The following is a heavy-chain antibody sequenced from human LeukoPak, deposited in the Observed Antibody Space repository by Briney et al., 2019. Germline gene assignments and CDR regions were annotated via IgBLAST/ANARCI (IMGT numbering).Heavy chain of an antibody. J-gene: IGHJ4*02. CDR3: ARERARYGDFAY. CDR1: GGSISSYY. D-gene: IGHD4-17*01. V-gene: IGHV4-59*01. CDR2: IYYSGST. Sequence: SETLSLTCTVSGGSISSYYWSWIRQPPGKGLEWIGYIYYSGSTNYNPSLESRVTISVDTSKNQISLKLSSVTAADTAVYYCARERARYGDFAYWGQGTLVTVSS.